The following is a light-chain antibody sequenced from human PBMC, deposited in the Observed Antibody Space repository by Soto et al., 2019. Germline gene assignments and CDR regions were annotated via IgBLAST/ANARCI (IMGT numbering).Light chain of an antibody. CDR2: GAS. V-gene: IGKV3-20*01. J-gene: IGKJ4*01. CDR1: QSVSSSS. CDR3: QQYGSPLT. Sequence: IVLTQSPGTLSLSPGERATLSCRASQSVSSSSLAWYQQKPGQAPRLLIYGASSRATGIPDRFSGSGSGTDFTLTIRRLEPEDFVVYYCQQYGSPLTFGGGTKVEIK.